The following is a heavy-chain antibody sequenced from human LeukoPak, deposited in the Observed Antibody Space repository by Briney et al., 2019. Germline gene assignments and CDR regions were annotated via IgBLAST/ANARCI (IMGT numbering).Heavy chain of an antibody. J-gene: IGHJ4*02. D-gene: IGHD6-19*01. V-gene: IGHV4-34*01. CDR2: INHSGST. CDR3: ARRSGWYPFDY. Sequence: SETLSLTCAVYGGSFSGYYWSWIRQPPGKGLEWIGEINHSGSTNYNPSLKSRVTISVDTSKNQFSLKLSSVTAADTAVYYCARRSGWYPFDYWAREPWSPSPQ. CDR1: GGSFSGYY.